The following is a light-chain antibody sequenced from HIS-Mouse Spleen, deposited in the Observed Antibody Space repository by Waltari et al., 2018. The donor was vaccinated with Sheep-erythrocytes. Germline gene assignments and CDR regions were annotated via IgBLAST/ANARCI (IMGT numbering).Light chain of an antibody. CDR2: QDS. CDR1: TLGDKS. Sequence: LTQPPSVSVSPGQTASITCSGDTLGDKSACWYQQKPGQSPVLVIYQDSKRPSGIPERFSGSNSGNTATLTISGTQAMDEADYYCQAWDSSTAVFGGGTKLTVL. V-gene: IGLV3-1*01. J-gene: IGLJ2*01. CDR3: QAWDSSTAV.